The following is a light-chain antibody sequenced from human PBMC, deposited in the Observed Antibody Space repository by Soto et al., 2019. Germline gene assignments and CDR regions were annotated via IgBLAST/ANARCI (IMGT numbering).Light chain of an antibody. CDR3: ISYTTSTTRV. CDR2: DVN. Sequence: QSALTQPASVSGSPGQSITISCAGTSSDVGVYDFVSWYQQHPGKAPKLLIYDVNNRPAGISNRFSGSKSGNTASLTMSGLQAEDEADYYCISYTTSTTRVFGGGTKLTVL. J-gene: IGLJ2*01. V-gene: IGLV2-14*03. CDR1: SSDVGVYDF.